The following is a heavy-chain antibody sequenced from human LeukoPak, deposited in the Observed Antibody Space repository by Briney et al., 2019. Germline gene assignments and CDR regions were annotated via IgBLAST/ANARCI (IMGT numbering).Heavy chain of an antibody. V-gene: IGHV3-23*01. Sequence: GGSLRLSCAASGFTFSSYAMSWVRQAPGKGLEWVSAISGSGGSTYYADSVKGRFTISRDNSKNTLYLQMNSRRAEDTAVYYCAKAATVTLRPSPDYWGQGTLVTVSS. CDR3: AKAATVTLRPSPDY. CDR2: ISGSGGST. D-gene: IGHD4-17*01. J-gene: IGHJ4*02. CDR1: GFTFSSYA.